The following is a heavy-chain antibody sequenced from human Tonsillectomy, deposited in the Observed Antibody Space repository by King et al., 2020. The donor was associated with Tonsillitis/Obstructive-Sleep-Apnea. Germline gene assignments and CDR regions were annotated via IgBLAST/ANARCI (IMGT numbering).Heavy chain of an antibody. CDR2: INTNTGNP. CDR3: ARTGVKRKMVQGVQTYYYYYMDV. J-gene: IGHJ6*03. CDR1: GYTFTSYA. V-gene: IGHV7-4-1*02. D-gene: IGHD3-10*01. Sequence: QLVQSGSELKKPGASVKVSCKASGYTFTSYAMNWVRQAPGQGLEWMGWINTNTGNPTYAQGFTGRFFFSLDTSVSTAYLQNSSLKAEDTAVYYCARTGVKRKMVQGVQTYYYYYMDVWGKGTTVTVSS.